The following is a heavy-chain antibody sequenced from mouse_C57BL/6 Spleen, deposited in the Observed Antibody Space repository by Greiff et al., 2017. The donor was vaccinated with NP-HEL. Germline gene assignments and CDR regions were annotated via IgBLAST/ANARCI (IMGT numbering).Heavy chain of an antibody. D-gene: IGHD4-1*02. J-gene: IGHJ2*01. Sequence: VQLQQSVAELVRPGASVKLSCTASGFNIKNTYMHWVKQRPEQGLEWIGRIDPANGNTKYAPKFKGKATITADTSSNTAYLQLSSLTSEDSAICYWGGGSTVDYWGQGTTLTVSS. CDR1: GFNIKNTY. CDR2: IDPANGNT. V-gene: IGHV14-3*01. CDR3: GGGSTVDY.